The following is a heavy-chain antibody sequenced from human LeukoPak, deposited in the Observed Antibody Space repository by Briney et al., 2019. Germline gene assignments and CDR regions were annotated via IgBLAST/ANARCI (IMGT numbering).Heavy chain of an antibody. J-gene: IGHJ3*02. Sequence: PGGSLRLSCAASGFTFSSYAMSWVRQAPGKGLEWVSAISGSGGSTYYADSVKGRFTISRDDSKNTLYLQMNSLRAEDTAVYYCAKDISPNVGGDYDAFDIWGQGTMVTVSS. V-gene: IGHV3-23*01. CDR2: ISGSGGST. D-gene: IGHD4-17*01. CDR3: AKDISPNVGGDYDAFDI. CDR1: GFTFSSYA.